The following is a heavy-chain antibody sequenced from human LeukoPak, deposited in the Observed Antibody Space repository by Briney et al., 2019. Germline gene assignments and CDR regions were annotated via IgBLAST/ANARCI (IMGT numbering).Heavy chain of an antibody. CDR3: ARPRTGDGTRWSAP. V-gene: IGHV4-59*02. CDR2: IYYSGST. CDR1: GGSVSSYY. D-gene: IGHD7-27*01. J-gene: IGHJ5*02. Sequence: PSETLSLTCTGSGGSVSSYYWSWIGQPPGNGLEGIGYIYYSGSTNYNPSLKRRVTISVDTSNKQFCLKPSSVTAADTEVYYRARPRTGDGTRWSAPCGQRTLLTVPS.